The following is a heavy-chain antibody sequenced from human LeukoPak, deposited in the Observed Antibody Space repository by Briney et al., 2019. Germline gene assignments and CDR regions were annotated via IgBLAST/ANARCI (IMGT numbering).Heavy chain of an antibody. CDR3: ARGRWLAPIDH. D-gene: IGHD6-19*01. Sequence: PLETLSLTCTDSGGFMSSYYWSWIRQAPGKGMEWIGYIYYRAGTSYNPSLKSRVTISEDTSKNQVSLRLNSVTAADTAVYYCARGRWLAPIDHWGQGTLVTVP. V-gene: IGHV4-59*01. J-gene: IGHJ4*02. CDR2: IYYRAGT. CDR1: GGFMSSYY.